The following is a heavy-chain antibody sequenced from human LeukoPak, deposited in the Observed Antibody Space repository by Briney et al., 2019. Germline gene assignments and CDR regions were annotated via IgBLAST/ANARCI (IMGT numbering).Heavy chain of an antibody. CDR1: GGSISSYY. J-gene: IGHJ4*02. CDR3: ARETTARLFDY. CDR2: INHSGST. V-gene: IGHV4-59*01. D-gene: IGHD6-6*01. Sequence: SETLSLTCTVSGGSISSYYWSWIRQPPGKGLEWIGEINHSGSTNYNPSLKSRVTISVDTSKSQLSLKLNSVTAADTAVYYCARETTARLFDYWGQGALVTVSS.